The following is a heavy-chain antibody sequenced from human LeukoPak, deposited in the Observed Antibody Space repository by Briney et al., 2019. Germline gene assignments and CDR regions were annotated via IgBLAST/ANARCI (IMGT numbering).Heavy chain of an antibody. CDR1: GGSFSGYY. CDR3: ARRYHKSSGSYGPLDP. V-gene: IGHV4-34*01. CDR2: IYYSGST. J-gene: IGHJ5*02. Sequence: SETLSLTCAVYGGSFSGYYWGWIRQPPGKGLEWIGSIYYSGSTYYNPSLKSRVTISVDTSKKQFSLKLSSVTAADTAVYYCARRYHKSSGSYGPLDPWGQGTLVTVSS. D-gene: IGHD3-10*01.